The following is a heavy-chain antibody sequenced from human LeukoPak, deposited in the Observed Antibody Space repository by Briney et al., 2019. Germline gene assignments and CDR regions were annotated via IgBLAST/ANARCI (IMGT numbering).Heavy chain of an antibody. J-gene: IGHJ2*01. D-gene: IGHD2-21*01. CDR3: AREVSHIVVVIAPNWYFDL. CDR1: GGSISSYY. CDR2: IYTSGST. V-gene: IGHV4-4*07. Sequence: SETLSLTCTVSGGSISSYYWSWIRQPAGKGVEWIGRIYTSGSTNYNPSLKSRVTMSVDTSKNQFSLKLSSVTAADTAVYYCAREVSHIVVVIAPNWYFDLWGRGTLVTVSS.